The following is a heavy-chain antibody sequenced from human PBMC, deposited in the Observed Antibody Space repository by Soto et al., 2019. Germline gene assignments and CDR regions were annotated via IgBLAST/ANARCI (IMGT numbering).Heavy chain of an antibody. J-gene: IGHJ4*02. CDR1: GYTFTGYY. D-gene: IGHD3-9*01. CDR2: INPNSGGT. Sequence: ASVKVSCKASGYTFTGYYMHWVRQAPGQGLEWMGWINPNSGGTNYAQKFQGWVTMTRDTSISTAYMELSRLRSDDTAVYYCARGPKNDWLLYGPRPFDYWGQGTLVTVSS. CDR3: ARGPKNDWLLYGPRPFDY. V-gene: IGHV1-2*04.